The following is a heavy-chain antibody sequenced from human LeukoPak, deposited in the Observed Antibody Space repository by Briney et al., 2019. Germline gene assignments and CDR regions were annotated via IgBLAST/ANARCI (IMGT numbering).Heavy chain of an antibody. CDR3: ARDDGFRGVDY. Sequence: GGSRRLSCAASGFTFSTSWMSWVRRVPGRGLEWVANIHPDGSEEYYVDSVKGSFTVSRDNAKNSLFLQMNSLRAEDTAVYYCARDDGFRGVDYWGQGTLVNVSS. D-gene: IGHD3-10*01. V-gene: IGHV3-7*01. CDR2: IHPDGSEE. CDR1: GFTFSTSW. J-gene: IGHJ4*02.